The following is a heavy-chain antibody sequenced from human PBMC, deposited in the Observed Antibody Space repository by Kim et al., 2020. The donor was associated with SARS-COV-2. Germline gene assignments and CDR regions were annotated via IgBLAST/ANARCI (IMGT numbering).Heavy chain of an antibody. J-gene: IGHJ5*01. CDR2: TYYRSTWFN. CDR1: GDSVSSNDAT. CDR3: ARLRGTSWFDS. V-gene: IGHV6-1*01. Sequence: SPTLSLTCAISGDSVSSNDATWNWLRQSPSRGLEWLGRTYYRSTWFNDYAVSVKSRMTINPDTSTNQFSLQLNSVTPEDTAVYFCARLRGTSWFDSWGQGTLVTVSS. D-gene: IGHD2-2*01.